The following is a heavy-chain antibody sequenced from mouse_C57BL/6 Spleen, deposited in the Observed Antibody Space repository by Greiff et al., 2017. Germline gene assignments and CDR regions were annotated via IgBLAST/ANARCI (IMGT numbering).Heavy chain of an antibody. J-gene: IGHJ4*01. Sequence: VQLQQSGPELVKPGASVKIPCKASGYTFTDYNMDWVKQSHGKSLEWIGDINPNNGGTIYNQKFKGKATLTVDKSSSTAYMELRSLTSEDTAVXYCARVSYDYDGYYAMDYWGQGTSVTVSS. CDR2: INPNNGGT. CDR3: ARVSYDYDGYYAMDY. CDR1: GYTFTDYN. D-gene: IGHD2-4*01. V-gene: IGHV1-18*01.